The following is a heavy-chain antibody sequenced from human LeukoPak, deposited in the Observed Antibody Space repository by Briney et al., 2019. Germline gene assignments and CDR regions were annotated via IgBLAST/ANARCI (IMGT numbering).Heavy chain of an antibody. J-gene: IGHJ4*02. CDR1: GFTFSSYS. D-gene: IGHD5-18*01. Sequence: GGSLRLSCAASGFTFSSYSMNWVRQAPGKGLEWVSVIYSGGSTYYADSVKGRFTISRDNSKNTLYLQMNSLRAEDTAVYYCARGRGYSYGLYYFDYWGQGTLVTVSS. CDR2: IYSGGST. V-gene: IGHV3-53*01. CDR3: ARGRGYSYGLYYFDY.